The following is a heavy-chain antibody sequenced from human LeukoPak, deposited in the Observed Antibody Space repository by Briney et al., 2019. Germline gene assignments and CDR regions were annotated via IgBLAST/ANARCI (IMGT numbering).Heavy chain of an antibody. J-gene: IGHJ4*01. CDR2: IYSSGST. D-gene: IGHD4-17*01. Sequence: PSETLSLTCTVSGGSTSSYYWSWIREPTGKGLEWMGYIYSSGSTNYNPSLKRRVTISVDTSQNQFSLRLTSVTAADTAVYYCARGGYGDGRGQYFFDYWGHGTLVTVSS. V-gene: IGHV4-59*01. CDR3: ARGGYGDGRGQYFFDY. CDR1: GGSTSSYY.